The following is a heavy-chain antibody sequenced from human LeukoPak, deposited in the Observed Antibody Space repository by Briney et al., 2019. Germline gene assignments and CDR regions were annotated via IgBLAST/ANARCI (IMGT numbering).Heavy chain of an antibody. D-gene: IGHD5-24*01. J-gene: IGHJ4*02. V-gene: IGHV4-4*02. CDR3: ARDLTRRDGYNGSSDY. CDR2: IYHSGST. CDR1: GGSISSSNW. Sequence: SETLSLTCAVSGGSISSSNWWSWVRQPRGKGLEWIGEIYHSGSTNYNPSLKSRVTISVDKSKNQFSLKLSSVTAADTAVYYCARDLTRRDGYNGSSDYWGQGTLVTVSS.